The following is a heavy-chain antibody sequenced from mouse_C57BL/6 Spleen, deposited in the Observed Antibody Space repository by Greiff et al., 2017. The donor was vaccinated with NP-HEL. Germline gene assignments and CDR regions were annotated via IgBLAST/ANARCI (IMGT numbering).Heavy chain of an antibody. Sequence: VQLQQSGPVLVKPGASVKMSCKASGYTFTDYYMNWVKQSHGKSLEWIGVINPYNGGTSYNQKFKGKATLTVDKSSNTAYMELNSLTSEDSTVYYCARGDPYAMDYWGQGTSVTVSS. J-gene: IGHJ4*01. V-gene: IGHV1-19*01. CDR1: GYTFTDYY. CDR2: INPYNGGT. CDR3: ARGDPYAMDY. D-gene: IGHD3-3*01.